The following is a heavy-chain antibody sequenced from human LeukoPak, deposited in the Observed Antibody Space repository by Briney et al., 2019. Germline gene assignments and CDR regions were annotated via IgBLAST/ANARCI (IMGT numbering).Heavy chain of an antibody. D-gene: IGHD3-16*01. CDR1: GFTFSSYA. V-gene: IGHV3-23*01. Sequence: GGSLRLSCAASGFTFSSYAMSWVRQAPGKGLGWVSAISGSGGSTYYADSVKGRFTISRDNSKNTLYLQMNSLRAEDTAVYYCAKGRKGYVDAFDIWGQGTMVTVSS. J-gene: IGHJ3*02. CDR2: ISGSGGST. CDR3: AKGRKGYVDAFDI.